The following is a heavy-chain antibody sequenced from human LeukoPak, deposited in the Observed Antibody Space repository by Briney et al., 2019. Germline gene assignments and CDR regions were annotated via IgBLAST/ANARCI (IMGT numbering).Heavy chain of an antibody. Sequence: SQTLSLTCAISGDIVSNNIDSWNWVRQSRSRGVEWLGRPSFTSIFGTHYAISLKAPIPLYPDTSTNQFSLQLNSVTPEHTAVYYCVRDSDDYYWALDFSGQGTPFTVSS. CDR2: PSFTSIFGT. CDR3: VRDSDDYYWALDF. CDR1: GDIVSNNIDS. J-gene: IGHJ4*02. D-gene: IGHD3-22*01. V-gene: IGHV6-1*01.